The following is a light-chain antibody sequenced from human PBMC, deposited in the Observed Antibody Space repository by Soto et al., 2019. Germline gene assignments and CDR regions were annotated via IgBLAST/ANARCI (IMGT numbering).Light chain of an antibody. CDR1: QSIGYS. V-gene: IGKV3-15*01. Sequence: IVMTQSPDTLSVSPGERVTLSCRASQSIGYSLAWYQQKPGQAPRLLIQGASNRATGIPVRFSGSGSGTEFTLPISSLQSEDFAVYYCQQYKNWYTFGQGTKLEIK. CDR2: GAS. CDR3: QQYKNWYT. J-gene: IGKJ2*01.